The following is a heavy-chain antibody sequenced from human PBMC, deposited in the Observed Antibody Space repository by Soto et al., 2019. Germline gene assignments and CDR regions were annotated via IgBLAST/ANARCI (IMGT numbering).Heavy chain of an antibody. CDR3: ARVYDYGGAFDI. V-gene: IGHV4-59*01. D-gene: IGHD4-17*01. CDR2: IYYSGST. Sequence: SETPSLTCTVSGGSISSYYWSWIRQPPGKGLEWIGYIYYSGSTNYNPSLKSRVTISVDASKNQFSLKLSSVTAADTAVYYCARVYDYGGAFDIWGQGTMVTVSS. J-gene: IGHJ3*02. CDR1: GGSISSYY.